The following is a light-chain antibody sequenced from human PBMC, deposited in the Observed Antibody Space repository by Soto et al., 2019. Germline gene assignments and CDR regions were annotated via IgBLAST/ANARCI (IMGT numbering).Light chain of an antibody. V-gene: IGKV2D-29*02. CDR2: AVS. J-gene: IGKJ5*01. CDR1: QSLLHITGETF. Sequence: DVVMTQPPLSLSVAPGQPASISCKSSQSLLHITGETFLFWYLQKPGQSPQLLIDAVSTRVSGVPDRFSGSGSGTDFTLEISRVETDDVGIYYCMQSTQLPPTFGQGTRLEI. CDR3: MQSTQLPPT.